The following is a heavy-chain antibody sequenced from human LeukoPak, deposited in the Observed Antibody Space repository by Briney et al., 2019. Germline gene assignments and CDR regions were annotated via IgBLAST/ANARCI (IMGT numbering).Heavy chain of an antibody. J-gene: IGHJ4*02. CDR2: IYYSGST. CDR1: GGSISSYY. V-gene: IGHV4-59*08. CDR3: ARGSGSYSYLFDY. D-gene: IGHD1-26*01. Sequence: SETLSLTCTVSGGSISSYYWSWIRQPPGKGLEWIGYIYYSGSTNYNPSLKSRVTISVDTSKNQFSLKLSSLTAADTAVYYCARGSGSYSYLFDYWGQGTLVTVSS.